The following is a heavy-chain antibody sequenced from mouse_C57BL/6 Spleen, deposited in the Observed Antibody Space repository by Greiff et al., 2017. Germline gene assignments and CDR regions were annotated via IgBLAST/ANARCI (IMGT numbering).Heavy chain of an antibody. V-gene: IGHV1-64*01. CDR2: IHPNSGST. CDR3: ARYSNFLMDY. J-gene: IGHJ4*01. Sequence: QVQLQQPGADLVKPGAPVKLPCKAPGYTFTSYWMHWVKQRPGQGLEWIGMIHPNSGSTNYNEKFKSKATMTVDKSSSTAYMKLGNLTSEDSSVYYYARYSNFLMDYWGQGTSVTVSS. D-gene: IGHD2-5*01. CDR1: GYTFTSYW.